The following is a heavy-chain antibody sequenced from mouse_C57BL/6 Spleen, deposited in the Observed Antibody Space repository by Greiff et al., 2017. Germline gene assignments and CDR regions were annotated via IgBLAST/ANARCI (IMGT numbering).Heavy chain of an antibody. Sequence: QVQLQQSGAELVRPGTSVKVSCKASGYAFTNYLIEWVKQRPGQGLEWIGVINPGSGGTNYNEKFKGKATLTADKSSSTAYMQLSSLTSEDSAVYVCARSGSNYPYWYFDVWGTGTTVTVSS. V-gene: IGHV1-54*01. J-gene: IGHJ1*03. CDR3: ARSGSNYPYWYFDV. CDR1: GYAFTNYL. CDR2: INPGSGGT. D-gene: IGHD2-5*01.